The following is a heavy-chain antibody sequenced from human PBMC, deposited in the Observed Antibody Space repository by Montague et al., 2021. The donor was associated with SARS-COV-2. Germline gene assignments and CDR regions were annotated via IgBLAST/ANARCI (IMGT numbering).Heavy chain of an antibody. D-gene: IGHD2-21*01. CDR2: ISSSGSLI. V-gene: IGHV3-48*03. J-gene: IGHJ1*01. CDR3: AGDRPLDSYDPNFQY. Sequence: SLRLSCAASGFTFSSHEMNWVRQAPGKGLEWVSYISSSGSLIYYADSVKGRFTISRDNAKNSLYLQMNSLRAEDTAVYYCAGDRPLDSYDPNFQYWGQGTLVTVSS. CDR1: GFTFSSHE.